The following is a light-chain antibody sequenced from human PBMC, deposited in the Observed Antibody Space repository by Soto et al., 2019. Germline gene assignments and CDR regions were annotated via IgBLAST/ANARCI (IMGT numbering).Light chain of an antibody. J-gene: IGKJ1*01. CDR2: AAS. CDR3: QKYDRAPWT. Sequence: DMQMTQSPPSLSASVGDTVAITCRASQGISNHLAWYQQKPGKAPKLLIYAASTLQSGVPSRFSGSGSVTDFTLTISSLQPEDVAKYYCQKYDRAPWTFGRGTQVE. CDR1: QGISNH. V-gene: IGKV1-27*01.